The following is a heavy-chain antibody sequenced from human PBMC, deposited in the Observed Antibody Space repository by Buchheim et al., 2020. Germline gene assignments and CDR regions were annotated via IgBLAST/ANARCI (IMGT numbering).Heavy chain of an antibody. CDR2: IIPIFGTA. V-gene: IGHV1-69*01. J-gene: IGHJ4*02. Sequence: QVQLVQSGAEVKKPGSSVKVSCKASGGTFSSYASSWVRQAPGQGLEWMGGIIPIFGTANYAQKFQGRVTTTADEYTSTAYMELSSLRSEAAAVYYWARGRPVTARYYGSGGSEADYWGQGTL. CDR3: ARGRPVTARYYGSGGSEADY. D-gene: IGHD3-10*01. CDR1: GGTFSSYA.